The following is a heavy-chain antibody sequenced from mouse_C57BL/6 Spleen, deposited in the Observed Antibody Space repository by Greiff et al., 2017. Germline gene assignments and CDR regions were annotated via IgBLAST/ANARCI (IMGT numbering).Heavy chain of an antibody. J-gene: IGHJ4*01. CDR3: ARDGATAGMDY. Sequence: EVHLVESGGGLVQPGGSLSLSCAASGFTFTDYYMSWVRQPPGKALEWLGFIRNKANGYTTEYSASVKGRFTISRDNSQSILYLQMNALRAEDSATYYCARDGATAGMDYWGQGTSVTVSS. D-gene: IGHD1-2*01. V-gene: IGHV7-3*01. CDR1: GFTFTDYY. CDR2: IRNKANGYTT.